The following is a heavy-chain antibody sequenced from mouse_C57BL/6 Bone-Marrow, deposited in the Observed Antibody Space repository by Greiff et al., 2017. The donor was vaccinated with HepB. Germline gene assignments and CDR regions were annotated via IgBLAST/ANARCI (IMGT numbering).Heavy chain of an antibody. CDR2: IYPSDSET. CDR1: GYTFTSYW. Sequence: VKLKQPGAELVRPGSSVKLSCKASGYTFTSYWMDWVKQRPGQGLEWIGNIYPSDSETHYNQKFKDKATLTVDKSSSTAYMQLSSLTSEDSAVYYCASHSNYVYYAVDYWGQGTSVTVSS. V-gene: IGHV1-61*01. J-gene: IGHJ4*01. CDR3: ASHSNYVYYAVDY. D-gene: IGHD2-5*01.